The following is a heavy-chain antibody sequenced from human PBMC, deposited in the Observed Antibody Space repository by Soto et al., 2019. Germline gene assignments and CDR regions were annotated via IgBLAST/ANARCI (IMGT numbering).Heavy chain of an antibody. CDR3: AASGYCSGGSCYSVDY. Sequence: QVQLVQSGAEVKKPGSSVKVSCKASGGTFSSYAISWVRQAPGQGLEWMGGIIPIFGTANYAQKFQGRVTITADESTSTAYMELSSLRAEDTAVYYCAASGYCSGGSCYSVDYWGQGTQVTVSS. CDR1: GGTFSSYA. CDR2: IIPIFGTA. V-gene: IGHV1-69*12. J-gene: IGHJ4*02. D-gene: IGHD2-15*01.